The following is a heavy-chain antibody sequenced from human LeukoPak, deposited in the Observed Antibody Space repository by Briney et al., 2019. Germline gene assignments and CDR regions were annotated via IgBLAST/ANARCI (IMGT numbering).Heavy chain of an antibody. J-gene: IGHJ6*03. V-gene: IGHV4-34*01. CDR2: INHSGST. CDR3: ARLKARPHYYYYMDV. D-gene: IGHD6-6*01. Sequence: SETLSLTCAVYGGSFSGYYWSWIRQPPGKGLEWIGEINHSGSTNYNPSLKSRVTISVDTSKNQFSLKLSSVTAADTAVYYCARLKARPHYYYYMDVWGKGTTVTVSS. CDR1: GGSFSGYY.